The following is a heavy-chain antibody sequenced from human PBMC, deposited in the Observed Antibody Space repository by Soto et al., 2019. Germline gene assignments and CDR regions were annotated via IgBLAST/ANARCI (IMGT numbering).Heavy chain of an antibody. V-gene: IGHV3-33*01. J-gene: IGHJ4*02. D-gene: IGHD1-1*01. Sequence: QVQLVESGGGVVQPGRSLRLSCAASGFVLNSYGIHWVRQAPGKGLEWVAVIWYDGSNKYYADSVKGRFTISRDNSQNTVHLQMNSLRVEDTAVYYCARLGGNWCIDYWGQGTLVIVSS. CDR3: ARLGGNWCIDY. CDR2: IWYDGSNK. CDR1: GFVLNSYG.